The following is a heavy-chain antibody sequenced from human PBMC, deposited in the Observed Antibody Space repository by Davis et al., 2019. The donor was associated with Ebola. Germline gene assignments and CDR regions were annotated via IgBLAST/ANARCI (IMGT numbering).Heavy chain of an antibody. CDR1: GFTISAYA. J-gene: IGHJ6*02. CDR2: ISGSGGGDTT. CDR3: AKDLGYCSGGSCYPYYYYYGMDV. D-gene: IGHD2-15*01. Sequence: GESLKISCAASGFTISAYAMTWVRQAPGRDLECVSSISGSGGGDTTYYADSVKGRFTISRDNSKNTLYLQMNSLRAEDTAVYYCAKDLGYCSGGSCYPYYYYYGMDVWGQGTTVTVSS. V-gene: IGHV3-23*01.